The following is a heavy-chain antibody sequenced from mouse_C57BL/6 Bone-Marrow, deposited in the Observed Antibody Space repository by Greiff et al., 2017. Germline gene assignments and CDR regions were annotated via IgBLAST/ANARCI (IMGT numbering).Heavy chain of an antibody. CDR2: IDPENGDT. V-gene: IGHV14-4*01. Sequence: VQLQQSGAELVRPGASVKLSCTASGFNIKDDYMHWVKQRPERGLEWIGWIDPENGDTEYASKFQGKATITADTSSNTAYLQLSSLTSEDTAVYYCTTVYYGSSYYYAMDYWGQGTSVTVSS. D-gene: IGHD1-1*01. J-gene: IGHJ4*01. CDR1: GFNIKDDY. CDR3: TTVYYGSSYYYAMDY.